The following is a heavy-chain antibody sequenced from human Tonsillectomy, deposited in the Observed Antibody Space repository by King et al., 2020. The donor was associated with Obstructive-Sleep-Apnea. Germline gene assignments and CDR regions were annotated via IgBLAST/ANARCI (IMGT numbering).Heavy chain of an antibody. CDR2: ISSSGSYI. J-gene: IGHJ4*02. V-gene: IGHV3-21*01. D-gene: IGHD3-22*01. CDR3: ARSPHYYDTSGYYYHDY. Sequence: DVQLVESGGGLVKPGGSLRLSCATSGFTFSSFSMNWVRQAPGKGLEWVSSISSSGSYIYYADSVKGRFTISRDNAKNSLYLQMNGLRAEDTAVYYCARSPHYYDTSGYYYHDYWGQGTLVTVSS. CDR1: GFTFSSFS.